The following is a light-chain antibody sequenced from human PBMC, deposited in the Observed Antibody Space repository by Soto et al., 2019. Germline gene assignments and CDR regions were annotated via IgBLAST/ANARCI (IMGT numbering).Light chain of an antibody. CDR3: QTWGTGIHVV. CDR1: SGHSSYA. CDR2: LNSDGSH. J-gene: IGLJ2*01. Sequence: QSVLTQSPSASASLGASVKLTCTLSSGHSSYAIAWHQQQPEKGPRYLMKLNSDGSHSKGDGIPDRFSGSSSGAERCLTISSLQSEDEADYYCQTWGTGIHVVFGGGTKLTVL. V-gene: IGLV4-69*01.